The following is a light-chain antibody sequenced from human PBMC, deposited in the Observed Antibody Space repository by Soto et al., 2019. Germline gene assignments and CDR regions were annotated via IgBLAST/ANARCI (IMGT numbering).Light chain of an antibody. Sequence: QSVLTQPPSVSAAPGQRVTISCSGSSSNIGNNYVSWYQHLPGAAPKLLIYGNNKRPSGIPDRFSGSKSGTSATLGITGLQTGDEADYYCGTWDSSLSAMVFGGGTKLTVL. CDR1: SSNIGNNY. CDR3: GTWDSSLSAMV. V-gene: IGLV1-51*01. CDR2: GNN. J-gene: IGLJ2*01.